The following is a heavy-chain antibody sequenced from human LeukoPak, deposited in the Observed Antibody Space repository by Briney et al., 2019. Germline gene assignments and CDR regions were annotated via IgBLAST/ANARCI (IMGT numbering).Heavy chain of an antibody. Sequence: SETLSLTCAVSGYSISSGYYWGWIRQPPGKGLEWIGSIYHSGSTYYNPSLKSRVTISVDTSKNQFSLKLSSVTAADTAVYYCARDGRGAEVDFWGQGTQVTVSS. J-gene: IGHJ4*02. CDR2: IYHSGST. CDR1: GYSISSGYY. CDR3: ARDGRGAEVDF. D-gene: IGHD3-10*01. V-gene: IGHV4-38-2*02.